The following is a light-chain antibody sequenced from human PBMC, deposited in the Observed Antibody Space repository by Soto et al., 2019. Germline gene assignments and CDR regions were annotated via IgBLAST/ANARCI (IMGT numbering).Light chain of an antibody. CDR3: QSYDRSLSVVV. J-gene: IGLJ2*01. CDR1: SSNSGGSYA. Sequence: QSVLTQPPSVSGAPGPRVTISCTVSSSNSGGSYASHWYQQLPGTAPKLLIYGNSNRTSGVPDRFSCSKSGTAASLAISGLQAEDEADYYCQSYDRSLSVVVFGGGTKVTVL. V-gene: IGLV1-40*01. CDR2: GNS.